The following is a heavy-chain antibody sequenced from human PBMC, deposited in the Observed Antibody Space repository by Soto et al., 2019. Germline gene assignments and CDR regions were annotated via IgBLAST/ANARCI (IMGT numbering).Heavy chain of an antibody. J-gene: IGHJ4*02. D-gene: IGHD2-15*01. Sequence: SETLSLTCTVSGDSISITSYYWGWVRQPPGKGLEWIGSIHYSGSTHYNPTLQSRVTISGDASKKQFSLKLRSVTAADTAVYYCASTKDETLYFDYWGQGTLVTVSS. CDR2: IHYSGST. CDR3: ASTKDETLYFDY. CDR1: GDSISITSYY. V-gene: IGHV4-39*01.